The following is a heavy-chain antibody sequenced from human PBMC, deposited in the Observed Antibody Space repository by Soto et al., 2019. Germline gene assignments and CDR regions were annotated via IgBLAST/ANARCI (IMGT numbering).Heavy chain of an antibody. CDR3: ARETPSAAAAYFFYGLDV. CDR2: IIPVFGSA. CDR1: GGTFSSYF. Sequence: QVQLVQSGAEVKKAGSSVKVSCKVSGGTFSSYFINWVRQAPGQGLEWVGGIIPVFGSASFAEKYQGRVTITAEESTSTAYMELSRLRSDDTAVYYCARETPSAAAAYFFYGLDVWGQGTTVSVAS. D-gene: IGHD6-13*01. J-gene: IGHJ6*02. V-gene: IGHV1-69*01.